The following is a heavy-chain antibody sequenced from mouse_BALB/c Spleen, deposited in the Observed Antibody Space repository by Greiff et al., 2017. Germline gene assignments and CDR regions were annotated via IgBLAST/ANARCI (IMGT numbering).Heavy chain of an antibody. CDR2: IDTSDSYT. D-gene: IGHD1-2*01. CDR3: ARERDYYGYGDY. CDR1: GYTFTDYW. V-gene: IGHV1-69*01. Sequence: QVQLQQPGAELVMPGASVKMSCKASGYTFTDYWMHWVKQRPGQGLEWIGAIDTSDSYTSYNQKFKGKATLTVVESSSTAYMQLSSLTSEDSAVYYCARERDYYGYGDYWGQGTTLTVSS. J-gene: IGHJ2*01.